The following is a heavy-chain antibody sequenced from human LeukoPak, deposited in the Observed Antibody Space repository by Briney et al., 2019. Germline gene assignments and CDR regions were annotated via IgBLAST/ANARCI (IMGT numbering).Heavy chain of an antibody. CDR1: GGSISSYY. V-gene: IGHV4-59*01. J-gene: IGHJ4*02. CDR2: IYYSGST. CDR3: ARVSFRSGGRWVFDY. D-gene: IGHD1-26*01. Sequence: SETLSLTCTVSGGSISSYYWSWIRQPPGKGLEWIGYIYYSGSTNYNPSLKSRVTISVDTSKNQFSLKLSSMTAADTAVYYCARVSFRSGGRWVFDYWGQGTLVTVSS.